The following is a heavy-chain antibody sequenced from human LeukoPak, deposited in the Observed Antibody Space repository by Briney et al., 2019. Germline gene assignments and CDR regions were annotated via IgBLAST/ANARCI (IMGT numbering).Heavy chain of an antibody. J-gene: IGHJ4*02. CDR2: IWYDGNNK. D-gene: IGHD4-23*01. CDR1: GFTFRSYG. CDR3: AKDDYGGNSGMDY. V-gene: IGHV3-33*06. Sequence: PGGSLRLSCAASGFTFRSYGMHWVRQAPGKGLDWVAVIWYDGNNKYYADSVKGRFTISRDNSKNTLYLQMNSLRAEDTAVYYCAKDDYGGNSGMDYWGQGTLVTVSS.